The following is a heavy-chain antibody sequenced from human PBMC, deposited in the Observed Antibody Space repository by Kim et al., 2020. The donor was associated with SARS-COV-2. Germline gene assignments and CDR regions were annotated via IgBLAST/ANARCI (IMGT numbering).Heavy chain of an antibody. CDR1: GYTFTSYF. V-gene: IGHV1-46*01. J-gene: IGHJ4*02. CDR2: INPSGGTT. Sequence: ASVKVSCKASGYTFTSYFIHWVRQAPGQGLEWMGIINPSGGTTNYAQKFQGRVTMTRDTSTSTVYMELSSLTSDDTAVYYCARASGMGGVDILTTGDYWGQGTLVTVSS. D-gene: IGHD5-12*01. CDR3: ARASGMGGVDILTTGDY.